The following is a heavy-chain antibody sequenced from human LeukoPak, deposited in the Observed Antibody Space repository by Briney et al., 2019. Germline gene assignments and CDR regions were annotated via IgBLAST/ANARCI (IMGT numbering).Heavy chain of an antibody. CDR2: ISTSGST. J-gene: IGHJ4*02. CDR3: ARQTFRARSYHPHTDDY. V-gene: IGHV4-61*02. Sequence: SQTLSLTCTVSGASISSGSYYWIWIRQAAEKGLEWIGRISTSGSTYYNPSLKSRVTISVDTSKNQFSLKLSSVTAADTAVYYCARQTFRARSYHPHTDDYWGQGTLVTVSS. CDR1: GASISSGSYY. D-gene: IGHD1-26*01.